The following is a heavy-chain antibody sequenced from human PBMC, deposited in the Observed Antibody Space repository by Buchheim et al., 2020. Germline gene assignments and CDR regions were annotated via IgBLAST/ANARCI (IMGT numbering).Heavy chain of an antibody. J-gene: IGHJ4*02. V-gene: IGHV3-15*01. D-gene: IGHD3-3*01. Sequence: EVQLVESGGGLVKPGGSLRLSCAASGFTFSNARMSWVRQAPGKGLEWVGRIKSKTDGGTTDYAAPVKGRFTISRDDSKNTLYLQMNSLKTEDTAVYYCTTDLESRYDFWSGYLGSLGYWGQGTL. CDR1: GFTFSNAR. CDR2: IKSKTDGGTT. CDR3: TTDLESRYDFWSGYLGSLGY.